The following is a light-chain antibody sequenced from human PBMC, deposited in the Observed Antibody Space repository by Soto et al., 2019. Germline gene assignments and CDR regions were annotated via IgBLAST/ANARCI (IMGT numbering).Light chain of an antibody. CDR2: GAS. J-gene: IGKJ5*01. CDR3: QQYRNWPIT. CDR1: QTVSSN. Sequence: EIVMTQSPATLSVPPGGRATLSCRASQTVSSNLAWYQQKPGQAPRLLIYGASTRATGIPARFSGSGSGTEFTLSISSLQSEDFAVYYCQQYRNWPITFGQGTRLEIK. V-gene: IGKV3-15*01.